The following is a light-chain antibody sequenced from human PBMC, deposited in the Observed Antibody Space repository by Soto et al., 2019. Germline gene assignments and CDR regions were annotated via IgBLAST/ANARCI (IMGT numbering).Light chain of an antibody. CDR2: AAS. CDR3: QQSYSTLSLT. J-gene: IGKJ5*01. CDR1: QSISSY. V-gene: IGKV1-39*01. Sequence: DIQMTQSPSSLSASVGDRVTITCRASQSISSYLNWYQQKPGKAPKLLIYAASSLQSGVQSRFSGSGSGTDFTLTISSLQPEDFATYYCQQSYSTLSLTFGQGTRLEIK.